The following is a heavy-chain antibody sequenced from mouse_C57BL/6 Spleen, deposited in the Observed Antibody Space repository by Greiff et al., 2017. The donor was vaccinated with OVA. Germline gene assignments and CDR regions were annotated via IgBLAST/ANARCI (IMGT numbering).Heavy chain of an antibody. J-gene: IGHJ3*01. Sequence: QVQLQQPGAELVKPGASVKLSCKASGYTFTSYWMQWVKQRPGQGLEWIGEIDPSDSYTNYNQKFKGKATLTVDTSSSTAYMQLSSLTSEDSAVYYCASPTTGVEAWFAYWGQGTLVTVSA. V-gene: IGHV1-50*01. CDR3: ASPTTGVEAWFAY. CDR2: IDPSDSYT. D-gene: IGHD1-1*01. CDR1: GYTFTSYW.